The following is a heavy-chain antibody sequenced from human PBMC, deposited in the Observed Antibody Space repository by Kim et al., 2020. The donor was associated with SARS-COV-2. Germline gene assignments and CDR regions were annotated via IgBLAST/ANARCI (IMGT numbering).Heavy chain of an antibody. CDR2: IYSGGSST. CDR3: AKGFDWNYWGIFDY. D-gene: IGHD1-7*01. J-gene: IGHJ4*02. CDR1: GFTFSSYA. Sequence: GGSLRLSCAASGFTFSSYAMSWVRQAPGKGLEWVSVIYSGGSSTYYADSVKGRFTISRDNSKNTLYLQMNSLRAEDTAVYYCAKGFDWNYWGIFDYWGQGTLVTVSS. V-gene: IGHV3-23*03.